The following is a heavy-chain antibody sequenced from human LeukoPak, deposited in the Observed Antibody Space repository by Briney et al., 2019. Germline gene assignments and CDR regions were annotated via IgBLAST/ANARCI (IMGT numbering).Heavy chain of an antibody. V-gene: IGHV4-4*07. Sequence: RPSETLSLSCTVSGGSIRSYYWSCIRQPAGKGLEWIGRIYTSGSTNYNPSLKSRVTMSVDTSKNQFSLKLSSVTAADTAVYYCARYFSDYYYYYGMDVWGQGTTVTVSS. CDR3: ARYFSDYYYYYGMDV. D-gene: IGHD2-8*01. CDR2: IYTSGST. CDR1: GGSIRSYY. J-gene: IGHJ6*02.